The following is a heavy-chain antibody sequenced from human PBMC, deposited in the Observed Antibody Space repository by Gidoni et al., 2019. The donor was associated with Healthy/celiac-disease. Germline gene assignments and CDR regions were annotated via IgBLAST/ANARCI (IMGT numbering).Heavy chain of an antibody. CDR3: ARWDTYGDHDAFDI. J-gene: IGHJ3*02. V-gene: IGHV3-30*03. Sequence: QVQLVESGGGVVQPGRSLRLSCAASGFTFSSYGMHWVRQAPGKGLEWVAVISYDGSNKYYADSVKGRFTISRDNSKNTLYLQMNSLRAEDTAVYYCARWDTYGDHDAFDIWGQGTMVTVSS. D-gene: IGHD4-17*01. CDR2: ISYDGSNK. CDR1: GFTFSSYG.